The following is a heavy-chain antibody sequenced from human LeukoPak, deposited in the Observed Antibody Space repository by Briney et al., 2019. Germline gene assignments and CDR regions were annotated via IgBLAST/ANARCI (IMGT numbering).Heavy chain of an antibody. CDR3: ARAAYCGGAFYSGGENFAY. J-gene: IGHJ4*02. CDR1: GFTFSSYS. V-gene: IGHV3-21*01. Sequence: PGGSLRLSCAASGFTFSSYSMNWVRQAPGKGPEWVSSISSSGNSIYYAASVKGRFTISRDNAKNSLYLQMNSLRAEDTAVYYCARAAYCGGAFYSGGENFAYWVKGTLATVS. CDR2: ISSSGNSI. D-gene: IGHD2-21*02.